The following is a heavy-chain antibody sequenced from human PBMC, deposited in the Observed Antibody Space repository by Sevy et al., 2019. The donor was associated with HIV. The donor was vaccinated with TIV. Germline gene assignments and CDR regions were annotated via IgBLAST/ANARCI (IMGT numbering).Heavy chain of an antibody. D-gene: IGHD2-2*01. CDR1: GFTFSSYA. CDR2: ISGSGGST. CDR3: AKDHIVVVPAAKGGDAFDI. V-gene: IGHV3-23*01. Sequence: GGSLRLSCAASGFTFSSYAMSWVRQAPGKGLEWVSAISGSGGSTYYADSVKGRFTISRDNSKKTLYLQMNSLRAEDTAVYYCAKDHIVVVPAAKGGDAFDIWGQGTMVTVSS. J-gene: IGHJ3*02.